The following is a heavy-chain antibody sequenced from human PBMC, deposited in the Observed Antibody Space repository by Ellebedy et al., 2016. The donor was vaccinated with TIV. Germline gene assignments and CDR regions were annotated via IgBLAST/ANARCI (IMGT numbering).Heavy chain of an antibody. CDR3: AKDKASYSSSSGFDY. CDR2: ISWNSGSI. D-gene: IGHD6-13*01. Sequence: SLKISCAASGFTFDDYAMHWVRQAPGKGLEWVSGISWNSGSIGYADSVKGRFTISRDNAKNSLYLQMNSLRAEDTALYYCAKDKASYSSSSGFDYWGQGTLVTVSS. J-gene: IGHJ4*02. V-gene: IGHV3-9*01. CDR1: GFTFDDYA.